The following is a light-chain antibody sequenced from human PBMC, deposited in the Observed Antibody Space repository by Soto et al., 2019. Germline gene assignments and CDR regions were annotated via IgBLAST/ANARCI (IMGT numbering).Light chain of an antibody. CDR1: SGHSSYA. CDR2: LNSDGSH. J-gene: IGLJ2*01. Sequence: QLVLTQSPSASASLGASVKLTCTLSSGHSSYAIAWQQQQPEKGPRDLMKLNSDGSHSKGVGSPDGFSGSSPGAERHLTVFCFRSEDEAVYYVQTWGTGIQGVCGGGTKLTVL. CDR3: QTWGTGIQGV. V-gene: IGLV4-69*01.